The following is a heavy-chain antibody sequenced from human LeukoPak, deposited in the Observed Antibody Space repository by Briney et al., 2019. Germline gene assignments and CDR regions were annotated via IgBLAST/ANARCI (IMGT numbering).Heavy chain of an antibody. V-gene: IGHV4-34*01. CDR3: ATGSEGVIIFPY. D-gene: IGHD3-10*01. CDR2: INHSGST. Sequence: SETLSLTCAVYGGSFSGYYWSWIRQPPGKGLEWIGEINHSGSTNYNPSLKSRVTISVDTSKNQFSLKLSSVTAADTAVYYCATGSEGVIIFPYWGQGTLVTVSS. J-gene: IGHJ4*02. CDR1: GGSFSGYY.